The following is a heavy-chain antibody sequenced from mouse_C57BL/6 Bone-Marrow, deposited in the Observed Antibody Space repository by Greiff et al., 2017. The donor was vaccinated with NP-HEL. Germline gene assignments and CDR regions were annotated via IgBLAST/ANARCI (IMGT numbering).Heavy chain of an antibody. CDR3: ARLTGTSYWYFDV. D-gene: IGHD4-1*01. J-gene: IGHJ1*03. Sequence: QVQLKQSGAELARPGASVKLSCKASGYTFTSYGISWVKQRTGQGLEWIGEIYPRSGNTYYIEKFKGKATLTADKSSSTAYMELRSLTSEDSAVYFCARLTGTSYWYFDVWGTGTTVTVSS. CDR2: IYPRSGNT. CDR1: GYTFTSYG. V-gene: IGHV1-81*01.